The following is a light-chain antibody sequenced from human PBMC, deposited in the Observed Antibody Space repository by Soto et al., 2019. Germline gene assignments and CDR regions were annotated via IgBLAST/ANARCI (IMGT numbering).Light chain of an antibody. CDR3: QHYNNWLGT. V-gene: IGKV3-15*01. CDR2: GAS. Sequence: EIVVTQSPALLSVSPGERVTLSCRPSQSVISSIAWYQQKLGQAPRLLIYGASTRATGIPARFSGSGSGTEFFLTISSLQSEDFAMYYCQHYNNWLGTFGGGTKVDIK. J-gene: IGKJ4*01. CDR1: QSVISS.